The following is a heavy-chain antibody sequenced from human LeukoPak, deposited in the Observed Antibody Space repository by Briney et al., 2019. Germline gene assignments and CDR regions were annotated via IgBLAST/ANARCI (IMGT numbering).Heavy chain of an antibody. D-gene: IGHD4-23*01. V-gene: IGHV3-48*01. J-gene: IGHJ4*02. CDR3: ARDSTAVIRGGDFDY. CDR1: GFTFSSYS. CDR2: ISRSSSTI. Sequence: GGSLRLSCAASGFTFSSYSMNWVRQAPGKGLEWVSYISRSSSTIYYADSVKGRFTISRDNAKNSLYLQMNSLRAEDTAVYYCARDSTAVIRGGDFDYWGQGTLVTVSS.